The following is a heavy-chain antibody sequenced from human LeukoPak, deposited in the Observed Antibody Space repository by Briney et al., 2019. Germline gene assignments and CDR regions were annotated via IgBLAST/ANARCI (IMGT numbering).Heavy chain of an antibody. D-gene: IGHD3-10*01. J-gene: IGHJ3*02. CDR1: GFTFSSYS. V-gene: IGHV3-21*01. CDR3: ARPLGHYGSGKSAFDI. Sequence: GGSLRLSCAASGFTFSSYSMNWVRQAPGKGLEWVSSISSSSSYIYYADSVKGRFTISRDNAKNSLYLQMSSLRAEDTAVYYCARPLGHYGSGKSAFDIWGQGTMVTVSS. CDR2: ISSSSSYI.